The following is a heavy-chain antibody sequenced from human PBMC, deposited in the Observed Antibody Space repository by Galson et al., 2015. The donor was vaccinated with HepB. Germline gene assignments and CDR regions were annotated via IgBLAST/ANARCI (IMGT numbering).Heavy chain of an antibody. CDR1: GFTFSDYY. Sequence: SLRLSCAASGFTFSDYYMSWIRQAPGKGLEWVSYISSSSSYTNYADSVKGRFTISRDNAKNPLYLQMNSLRAEDTAVYYCARDWGITMVRGDGVMDVWGQGTTVTVSS. V-gene: IGHV3-11*06. CDR3: ARDWGITMVRGDGVMDV. CDR2: ISSSSSYT. D-gene: IGHD3-10*01. J-gene: IGHJ6*02.